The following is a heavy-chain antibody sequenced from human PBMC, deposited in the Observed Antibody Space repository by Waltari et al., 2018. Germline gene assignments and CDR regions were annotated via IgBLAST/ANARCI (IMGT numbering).Heavy chain of an antibody. CDR1: GLTFSYHA. CDR3: ARDGPLQIQSWYSFDY. V-gene: IGHV3-30*07. J-gene: IGHJ4*02. D-gene: IGHD5-18*01. Sequence: QVQLVESGGGVVHPGRSLRLSCDASGLTFSYHAFHWVRQAPGKGLEWVAGISYDGSDEYYADSVRGRFTISRDDSKDTVNLQMNSLRPEDTAVYYCARDGPLQIQSWYSFDYWGQGTLVTVSS. CDR2: ISYDGSDE.